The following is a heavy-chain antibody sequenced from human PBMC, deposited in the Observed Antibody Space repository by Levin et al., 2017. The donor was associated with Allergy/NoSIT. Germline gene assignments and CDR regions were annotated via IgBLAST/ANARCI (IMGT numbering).Heavy chain of an antibody. Sequence: GGSLRLSCSVSGFTFEIYGMNWVRQAPGKRLEWVSHISASGSPTYYADPVRGRFTISRDNANGLLYLQMNSLRAEDTAVYYCVRGVVDYWGQGTLVTVSS. J-gene: IGHJ4*02. CDR2: ISASGSPT. V-gene: IGHV3-48*04. CDR1: GFTFEIYG. CDR3: VRGVVDY. D-gene: IGHD2-21*01.